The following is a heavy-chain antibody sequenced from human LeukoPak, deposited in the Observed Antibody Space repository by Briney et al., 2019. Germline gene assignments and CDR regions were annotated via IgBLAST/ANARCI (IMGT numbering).Heavy chain of an antibody. CDR2: ISYDGSNK. J-gene: IGHJ4*02. V-gene: IGHV3-30-3*01. CDR1: GFTFSSYA. D-gene: IGHD6-19*01. Sequence: GGSLRLSCAASGFTFSSYAMHWVRQAPGKGLERVAVISYDGSNKYYADSVKGRFTISRDNSKNTLYLQMNSLRAEDTAVYYCARGQFQPDYWGQGTLVTVSS. CDR3: ARGQFQPDY.